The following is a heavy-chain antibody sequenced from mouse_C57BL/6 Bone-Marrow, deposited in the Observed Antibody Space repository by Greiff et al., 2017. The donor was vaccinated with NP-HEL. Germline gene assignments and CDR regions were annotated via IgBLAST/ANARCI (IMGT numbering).Heavy chain of an antibody. Sequence: EVKLVESGGGLVQPGGSLKLSCAASGFTFSDYYMYWVRQTPEKRLEWVAYISNGGGSTYYPDTVKGRFTISRDNAKNTLYLQMSRLKSEDTAMYYCARDYYGGCFDYWGQGTTLTVSS. CDR1: GFTFSDYY. J-gene: IGHJ2*01. D-gene: IGHD1-2*01. CDR2: ISNGGGST. CDR3: ARDYYGGCFDY. V-gene: IGHV5-12*01.